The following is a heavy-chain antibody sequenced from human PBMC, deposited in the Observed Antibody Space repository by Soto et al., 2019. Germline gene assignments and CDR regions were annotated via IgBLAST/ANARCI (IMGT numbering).Heavy chain of an antibody. Sequence: SETLSLTCTVSVGSISPFYWIWVRQPPGKGLEWIGYLYYSGNTNYNPSLKSRVTISVDASKNQVSLRLTSVTAADTAVYYCARVGGVAARTFDYWGQGTLVTVSS. CDR2: LYYSGNT. J-gene: IGHJ4*02. CDR1: VGSISPFY. CDR3: ARVGGVAARTFDY. D-gene: IGHD2-15*01. V-gene: IGHV4-59*01.